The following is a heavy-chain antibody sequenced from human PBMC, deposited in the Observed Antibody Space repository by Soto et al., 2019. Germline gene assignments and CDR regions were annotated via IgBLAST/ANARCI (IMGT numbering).Heavy chain of an antibody. D-gene: IGHD1-26*01. V-gene: IGHV1-58*01. Sequence: SVKVSCKASGFTFTSSAVQWVRQARGQRLEWIGWIVVGSGNTNYAQKFQERVTITSDMSTSTAYMELSSLRSEDTAVYYCAAVAPLVGATDPDFDYWGQGTLVTVSS. CDR1: GFTFTSSA. CDR2: IVVGSGNT. CDR3: AAVAPLVGATDPDFDY. J-gene: IGHJ4*02.